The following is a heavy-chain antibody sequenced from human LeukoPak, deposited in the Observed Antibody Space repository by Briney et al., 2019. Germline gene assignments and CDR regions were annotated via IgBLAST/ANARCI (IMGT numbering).Heavy chain of an antibody. D-gene: IGHD6-13*01. J-gene: IGHJ4*02. V-gene: IGHV4-59*01. CDR3: ARGLYSSSWYYSGYYFDY. CDR2: IYYSGST. CDR1: GGSISSYY. Sequence: PSETLSLTCTVSGGSISSYYWSWIRQPPGKGLEWIGYIYYSGSTNYNPSLKGRVTISVDTSKNQFSLKLSSVTAADTAVYYCARGLYSSSWYYSGYYFDYWGQGTLVTVS.